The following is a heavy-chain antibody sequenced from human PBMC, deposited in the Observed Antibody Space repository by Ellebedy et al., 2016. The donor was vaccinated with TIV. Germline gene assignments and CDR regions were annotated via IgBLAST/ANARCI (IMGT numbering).Heavy chain of an antibody. J-gene: IGHJ4*02. CDR2: INHSGST. V-gene: IGHV4-34*01. CDR3: AKSLHFSSSSFFDF. CDR1: GGSFSGYY. Sequence: SETLSLTXAVYGGSFSGYYWSWIRQPPGKGLEWIGEINHSGSTNYNPSLKSRVTISVDTSKNQFSLKLNSVTAADTAVYYCAKSLHFSSSSFFDFWGQGTLVTVSS. D-gene: IGHD6-6*01.